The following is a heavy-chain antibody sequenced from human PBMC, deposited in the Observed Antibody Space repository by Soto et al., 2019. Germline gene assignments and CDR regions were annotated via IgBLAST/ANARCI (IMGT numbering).Heavy chain of an antibody. V-gene: IGHV4-59*01. J-gene: IGHJ3*02. CDR1: GGSISSYY. D-gene: IGHD3-3*01. CDR2: IYYSGST. CDR3: ARVPDFWSGYPPLRAGFDI. Sequence: QVQLQESGPGLVKPSETLSLTCTVSGGSISSYYWSWIRQPPGKGLEWIGYIYYSGSTNYNPSLKSRVTISVDTSKNQFSLKLSSVTAADTAVYYCARVPDFWSGYPPLRAGFDIWGQGTMVTVSS.